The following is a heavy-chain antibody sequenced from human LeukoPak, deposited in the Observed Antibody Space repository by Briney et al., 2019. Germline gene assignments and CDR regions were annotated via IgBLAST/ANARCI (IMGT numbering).Heavy chain of an antibody. CDR3: ARDRSGPRDSSGYYDDY. D-gene: IGHD3-22*01. CDR2: IYYSGST. V-gene: IGHV4-39*07. J-gene: IGHJ4*02. Sequence: SETLSLTCTVSGGSISSSSYYWGWIRQPPGKGLEWIGSIYYSGSTYYNPSLKSRVTISVDKSKNQFSLRLTSVTAADTAVYYCARDRSGPRDSSGYYDDYWGQGTLVTVSS. CDR1: GGSISSSSYY.